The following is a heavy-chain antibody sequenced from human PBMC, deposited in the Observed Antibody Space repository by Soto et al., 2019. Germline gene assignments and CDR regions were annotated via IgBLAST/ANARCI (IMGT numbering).Heavy chain of an antibody. V-gene: IGHV1-18*01. D-gene: IGHD3-9*01. Sequence: ASVKVSCKASGYTFTSYGISWVRQAPGQGLEWMGWISAYNGNTNYAQKLQGRVTMTTDTSTSTAYMELRSLRSDDTAVYYCARHYDILTGYYKADAFDIWGQGTMVTVSS. J-gene: IGHJ3*02. CDR1: GYTFTSYG. CDR2: ISAYNGNT. CDR3: ARHYDILTGYYKADAFDI.